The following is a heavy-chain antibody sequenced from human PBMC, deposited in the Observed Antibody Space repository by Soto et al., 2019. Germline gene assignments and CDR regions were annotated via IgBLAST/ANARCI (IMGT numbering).Heavy chain of an antibody. Sequence: GGSLRLSCAASGFTFSSYGMHWVRQAPGKGLEWVAVISYDGSNKYYADSVKGRFTISRDNSKNTLYLQMNSLRAEDTAVYYCAKGVGIAVAGALYYYYYYGMDVWGQGTTVTVSS. D-gene: IGHD6-19*01. CDR3: AKGVGIAVAGALYYYYYYGMDV. CDR1: GFTFSSYG. J-gene: IGHJ6*02. CDR2: ISYDGSNK. V-gene: IGHV3-30*18.